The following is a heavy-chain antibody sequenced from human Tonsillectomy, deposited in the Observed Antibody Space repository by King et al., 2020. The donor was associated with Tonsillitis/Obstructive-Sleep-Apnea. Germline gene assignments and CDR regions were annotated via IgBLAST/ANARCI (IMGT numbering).Heavy chain of an antibody. J-gene: IGHJ6*03. CDR1: GFTFSSYA. D-gene: IGHD4-17*01. CDR3: ARDRDPRNPVTPLEDNYYSHMDV. Sequence: VQLVESGGGVVQPGRSLRLSCAASGFTFSSYAMHWVRQAPGKGLEWVAVISYDGSNKYYADSVKGRFTISRDNSKSTLYLQMNSLRAEDTAVYYCARDRDPRNPVTPLEDNYYSHMDVCGKGTTVTVSS. V-gene: IGHV3-30*01. CDR2: ISYDGSNK.